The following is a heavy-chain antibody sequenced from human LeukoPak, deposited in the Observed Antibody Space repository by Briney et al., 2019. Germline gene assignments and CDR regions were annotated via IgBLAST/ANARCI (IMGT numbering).Heavy chain of an antibody. Sequence: PSETLSLTCTVSGGSISSYYWSWIRQPPGKGLEWIGYIYYSGSTNYNPSLKSRVTISVDTSKNQFSLKLSSATAADTAVYYCARSTRYSYAYVWMDFDYWGQGTLVTVSS. J-gene: IGHJ4*02. CDR3: ARSTRYSYAYVWMDFDY. V-gene: IGHV4-59*01. CDR2: IYYSGST. D-gene: IGHD5-18*01. CDR1: GGSISSYY.